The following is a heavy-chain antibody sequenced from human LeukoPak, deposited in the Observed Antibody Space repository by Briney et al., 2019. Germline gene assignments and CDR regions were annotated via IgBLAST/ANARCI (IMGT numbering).Heavy chain of an antibody. J-gene: IGHJ6*02. CDR1: GFTFSNYG. D-gene: IGHD6-13*01. Sequence: PGRSLRLSCAASGFTFSNYGMHWVRQAPGKGLEWVGRIKSKTDGGTTDYAAPVKGRFTISRDDSKNTLYLQMNSLKTEDTAVYYCTTDSSSWSRYYYYGMDVWGQGTTVTVSS. CDR2: IKSKTDGGTT. V-gene: IGHV3-15*01. CDR3: TTDSSSWSRYYYYGMDV.